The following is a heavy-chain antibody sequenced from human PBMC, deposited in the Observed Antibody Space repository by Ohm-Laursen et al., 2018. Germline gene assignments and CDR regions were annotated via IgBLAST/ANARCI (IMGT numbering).Heavy chain of an antibody. J-gene: IGHJ5*02. CDR3: TAVLVVATLRADP. Sequence: SLRLSCTASGFTFSDSPIHWVRRASGKGLEWVGRIRNYATAYAASVKGRFTISRDDSKNTAYLQMNSLRAEDTAVYYCTAVLVVATLRADPWGQGTLVTVSS. D-gene: IGHD2-15*01. V-gene: IGHV3-73*01. CDR2: IRNYAT. CDR1: GFTFSDSP.